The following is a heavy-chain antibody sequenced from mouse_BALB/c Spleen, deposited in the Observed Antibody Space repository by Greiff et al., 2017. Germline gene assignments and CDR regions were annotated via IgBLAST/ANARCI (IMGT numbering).Heavy chain of an antibody. J-gene: IGHJ3*01. V-gene: IGHV1-7*01. Sequence: QVQLQQSGAELAKPGASVKMSCKASGYTFTSYWMHWVKQRPGQGLEWIGYINPSTGYTEYNQKFKDKATLTADKSSSTAYMQLSSLTSEDSAVYYCATYYGNYGRFAYWGQGTLVTVSA. CDR2: INPSTGYT. D-gene: IGHD2-10*01. CDR3: ATYYGNYGRFAY. CDR1: GYTFTSYW.